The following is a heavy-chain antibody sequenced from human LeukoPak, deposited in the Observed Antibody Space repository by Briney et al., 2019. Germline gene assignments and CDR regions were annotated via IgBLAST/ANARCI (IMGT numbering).Heavy chain of an antibody. CDR3: ARVRDSRVRGVRGGGMDV. CDR1: GGSITSADFY. V-gene: IGHV4-31*03. Sequence: PSETLSLTCTVSGGSITSADFYWTWIRQHPGKGRVWIGYIFHSGASYYNPSSKSRVSISLDRSKSQFSLRLSSVTAPDTAVYYCARVRDSRVRGVRGGGMDVWGQGTTATVSS. CDR2: IFHSGAS. J-gene: IGHJ6*02. D-gene: IGHD3-10*01.